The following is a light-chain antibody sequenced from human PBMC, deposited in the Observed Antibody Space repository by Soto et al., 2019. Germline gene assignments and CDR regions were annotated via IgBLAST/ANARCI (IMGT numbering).Light chain of an antibody. J-gene: IGKJ2*01. CDR3: QQHYTTPYT. Sequence: DIVMTLSPDSLAVSLGERATINCKSSQNVFSSFDNKNNLTWYQHKPGQPPKLLIYWASTREFGVPDRFSGSGSGTDFILSISSLQAEDVAVYYCQQHYTTPYTFGQGTKLEIK. CDR2: WAS. CDR1: QNVFSSFDNKNN. V-gene: IGKV4-1*01.